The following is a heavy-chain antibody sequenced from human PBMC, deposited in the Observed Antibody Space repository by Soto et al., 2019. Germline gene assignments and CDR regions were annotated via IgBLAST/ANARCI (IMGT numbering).Heavy chain of an antibody. CDR1: GVTSSTHT. CDR2: IIPLFGTG. V-gene: IGHV1-69*06. Sequence: ASVKVSCKASGVTSSTHTITWVRQAPGQGLEWMGGIIPLFGTGHKAQKFQGRITIIADKSTSTAYMELSSLRSEDTAVYFCASGSAMGADHWGQGTLVTVSS. J-gene: IGHJ5*02. D-gene: IGHD5-18*01. CDR3: ASGSAMGADH.